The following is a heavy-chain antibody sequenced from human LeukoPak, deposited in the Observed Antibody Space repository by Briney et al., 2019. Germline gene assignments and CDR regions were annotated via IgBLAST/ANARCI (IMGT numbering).Heavy chain of an antibody. CDR1: GFTFSTYA. V-gene: IGHV3-30-3*01. D-gene: IGHD6-13*01. CDR2: ISYDGSNK. Sequence: GRSLRLSCAASGFTFSTYAMHWVRQGPGKGLEWVAVISYDGSNKYYADCVKGRFTVSRDNSKNTLYLQMNSLRAEDTAVYYCARDMEGGQHDYWGQGTLVTVSS. CDR3: ARDMEGGQHDY. J-gene: IGHJ4*02.